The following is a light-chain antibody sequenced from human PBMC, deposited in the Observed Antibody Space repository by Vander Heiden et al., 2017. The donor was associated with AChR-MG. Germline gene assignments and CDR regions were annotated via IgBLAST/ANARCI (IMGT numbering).Light chain of an antibody. CDR2: GAS. V-gene: IGKV3-20*01. Sequence: VLTPSPATLSRTPGGPVPLPCRASQILSSTYLAWYHQGPRQAPTHPTKGASNRATGIPARVSGSGSGTDFTLTISRLESEDFAVYYGHQYGRPPQTFGQGTRVEI. CDR3: HQYGRPPQT. J-gene: IGKJ1*01. CDR1: QILSSTY.